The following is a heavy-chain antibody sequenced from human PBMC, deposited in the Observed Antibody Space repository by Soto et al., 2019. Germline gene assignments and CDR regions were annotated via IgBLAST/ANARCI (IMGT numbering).Heavy chain of an antibody. J-gene: IGHJ6*02. CDR2: THYRSKWSF. Sequence: SQTLSLTRVISGDSVSSDTGAWNWIRQSPSRGLEWLGRTHYRSKWSFDYAISVKSRITIDPDTSKNQFSLHLDSLTPEDTAVYYCAGVTWFRGMDVWGQGTPVTVSS. D-gene: IGHD3-10*01. CDR3: AGVTWFRGMDV. CDR1: GDSVSSDTGA. V-gene: IGHV6-1*01.